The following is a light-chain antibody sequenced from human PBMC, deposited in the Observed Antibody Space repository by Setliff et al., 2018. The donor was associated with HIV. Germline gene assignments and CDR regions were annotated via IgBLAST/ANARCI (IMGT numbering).Light chain of an antibody. J-gene: IGLJ1*01. CDR1: SRDVGAYKY. Sequence: QPVLTQPASISGSPGQSITISCTGTSRDVGAYKYVSWYQQHPGKAPKLLIYEVSDRPSGVSNRFSGSKSDNTASLTISGLQTEDEADYYCSSYTKTSTLLFGTGTKVTVL. V-gene: IGLV2-14*01. CDR2: EVS. CDR3: SSYTKTSTLL.